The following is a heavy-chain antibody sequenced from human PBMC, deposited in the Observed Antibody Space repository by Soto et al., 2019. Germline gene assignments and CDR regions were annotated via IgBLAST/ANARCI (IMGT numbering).Heavy chain of an antibody. Sequence: GGSLRLSCAASGFTFSSYAMSWVRQAPGKGLEWVSAISGSGGSTYYADSVKGRFTISRDNSKNTLYLQMNSLRAEDTAVYYCAERAPRGSSPDYYGMDVWGQGTTVTVSS. CDR2: ISGSGGST. CDR1: GFTFSSYA. V-gene: IGHV3-23*01. D-gene: IGHD2-15*01. CDR3: AERAPRGSSPDYYGMDV. J-gene: IGHJ6*02.